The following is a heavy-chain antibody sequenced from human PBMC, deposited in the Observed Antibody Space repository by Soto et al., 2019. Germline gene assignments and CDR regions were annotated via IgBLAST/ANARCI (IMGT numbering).Heavy chain of an antibody. D-gene: IGHD4-17*01. CDR1: GFTFSSYA. CDR2: ISGSGGST. V-gene: IGHV3-23*01. J-gene: IGHJ6*02. CDR3: AKWGYGDYYYGMDV. Sequence: GGSLRLSCAASGFTFSSYAMSWVRQAPGKGLEWVSAISGSGGSTYYADSVKGRFTISRGNSKNTLYLQMNSLRAEDTAVYYCAKWGYGDYYYGMDVWGQGTTVTVPS.